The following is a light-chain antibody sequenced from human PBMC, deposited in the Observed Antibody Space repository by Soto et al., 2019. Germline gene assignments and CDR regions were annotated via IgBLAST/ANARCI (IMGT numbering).Light chain of an antibody. CDR3: QQRSNWPCT. V-gene: IGKV3-11*01. CDR2: DAS. CDR1: ESVSGY. J-gene: IGKJ3*01. Sequence: EIVLTQSQATLSLSPGERATLSCRASESVSGYLDWYQQKPGQAPRLLIYDASNRATGIPARFSGSGSGTDFTLTISSLEPGDFAVYYCQQRSNWPCTFGPGTTVDVK.